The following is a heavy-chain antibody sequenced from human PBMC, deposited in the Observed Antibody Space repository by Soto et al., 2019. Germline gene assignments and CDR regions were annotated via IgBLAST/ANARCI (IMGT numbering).Heavy chain of an antibody. CDR1: GFTFGSYA. CDR3: AKGMWGLGRYGYPPFDY. Sequence: PGGSLRLSCAASGFTFGSYAMSWVRQAPGKGLEWVSAISGSGGSTYYADSVKGRFTISRDNSKNTLYLQMNSLRAEDTAVYYCAKGMWGLGRYGYPPFDYWGQGTLVTVSS. J-gene: IGHJ4*02. CDR2: ISGSGGST. V-gene: IGHV3-23*01. D-gene: IGHD5-18*01.